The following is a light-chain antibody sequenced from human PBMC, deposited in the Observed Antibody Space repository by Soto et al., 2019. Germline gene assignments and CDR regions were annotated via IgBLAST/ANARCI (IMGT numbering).Light chain of an antibody. CDR3: QQYNNWSPIT. V-gene: IGKV3-15*01. CDR2: GAS. Sequence: EIVMTQSPATLSVSPGERATLSCRASQSVSSNLAWYQQKPGQAPRLLICGASTRATGIPARFSGSGSGTEFTLTISSLQSEDFAVYYCQQYNNWSPITFGQGTRLEIK. CDR1: QSVSSN. J-gene: IGKJ5*01.